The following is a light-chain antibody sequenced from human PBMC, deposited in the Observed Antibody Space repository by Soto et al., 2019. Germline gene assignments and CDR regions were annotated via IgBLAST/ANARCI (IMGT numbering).Light chain of an antibody. CDR3: QQYNAYPPLT. CDR1: QSVSGNF. V-gene: IGKV3-20*01. J-gene: IGKJ4*01. Sequence: EIVLTQSPGTLSLSPGERATLSCWASQSVSGNFLAWYQVKPGQAPRLVVYGASTRASGFPDRFSGSGSGTDFTLTISRLEPEDFATYYYQQYNAYPPLTFGGGTKVEIK. CDR2: GAS.